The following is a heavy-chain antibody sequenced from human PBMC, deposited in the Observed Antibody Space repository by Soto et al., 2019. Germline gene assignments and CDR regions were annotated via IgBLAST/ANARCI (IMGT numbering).Heavy chain of an antibody. D-gene: IGHD3-22*01. CDR3: AREAVYYYDSSGYYPFDY. CDR1: GYTFTSYY. Sequence: ASVKVSCKASGYTFTSYYMHWVRQAPGQGLEWMGIINPSGGSTSYAQKFQGRVTMTRDTSTSTVYMELSSLRSEDTAVYYCAREAVYYYDSSGYYPFDYWGQGTLVTVSS. CDR2: INPSGGST. J-gene: IGHJ4*02. V-gene: IGHV1-46*01.